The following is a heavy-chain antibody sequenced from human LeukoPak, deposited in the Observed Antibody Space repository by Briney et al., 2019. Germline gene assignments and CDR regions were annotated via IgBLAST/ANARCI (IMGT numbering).Heavy chain of an antibody. Sequence: SETLSLTCTVSGGSISSYYWSWLRQPPGKGLEWIGYIYYSGSTNYNPSLKSRVTISVDTSKNQFSLKLSSVTAADTAVYYCARGGDFWSGYYTGLNWFDPWGQGTLVTVSS. J-gene: IGHJ5*02. CDR3: ARGGDFWSGYYTGLNWFDP. V-gene: IGHV4-59*01. D-gene: IGHD3-3*01. CDR2: IYYSGST. CDR1: GGSISSYY.